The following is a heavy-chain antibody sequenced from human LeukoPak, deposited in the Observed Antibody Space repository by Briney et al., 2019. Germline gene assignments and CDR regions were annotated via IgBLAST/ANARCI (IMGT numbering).Heavy chain of an antibody. CDR1: GFTFSSYS. CDR2: ISSSSSYI. V-gene: IGHV3-21*01. D-gene: IGHD3-9*01. Sequence: PGGSLRLSCAASGFTFSSYSMNWVRQAPGKGLEWVSSISSSSSYIYYADSVKGRFTISRDNAKNSLYLQMNSLRAEDTAVYYRARTYYDILTGYYLSAFDIWGQGTMVTVSS. J-gene: IGHJ3*02. CDR3: ARTYYDILTGYYLSAFDI.